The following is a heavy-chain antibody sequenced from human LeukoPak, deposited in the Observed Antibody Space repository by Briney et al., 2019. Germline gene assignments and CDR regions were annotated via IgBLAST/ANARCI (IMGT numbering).Heavy chain of an antibody. Sequence: SVKVSCKASGYTFTGYYMHWVRQAPGQGLEWMGGIIPIFGTANYAQKFQGRVTITADKSTSTAYMELSSLRSEDTAVYYCATDSIAAAGTRYYYYYMDVWGKGTTVTVSS. CDR2: IIPIFGTA. J-gene: IGHJ6*03. V-gene: IGHV1-69*06. CDR1: GYTFTGYY. CDR3: ATDSIAAAGTRYYYYYMDV. D-gene: IGHD6-13*01.